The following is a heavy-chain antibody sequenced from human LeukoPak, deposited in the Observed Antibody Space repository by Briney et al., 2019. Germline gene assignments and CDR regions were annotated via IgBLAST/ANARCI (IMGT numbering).Heavy chain of an antibody. CDR3: AKDTVKVTTIRRVPHYMDV. CDR2: IRYDGSNK. J-gene: IGHJ6*03. Sequence: GGSLRLSCAVSGFTFSTYGMHWVRQAPGKGLEWVAFIRYDGSNKYYADSVKGRFTISRDNSKNTLHLQMNSLRAEDTAVYYCAKDTVKVTTIRRVPHYMDVWGKGTTVTISS. V-gene: IGHV3-30*02. D-gene: IGHD5-12*01. CDR1: GFTFSTYG.